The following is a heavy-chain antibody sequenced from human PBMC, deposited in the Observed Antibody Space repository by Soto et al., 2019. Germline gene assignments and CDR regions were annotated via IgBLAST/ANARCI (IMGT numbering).Heavy chain of an antibody. CDR1: GYTFTGYY. Sequence: GASVKVSCKASGYTFTGYYMHWVRQAPGQGLEWMGWINPSSGGTNYAQKFQGRVTMTRDTSISTAYMELGRLRSDDTAVYYCARVLAGRMGATSPFDYWGQGTLVTVSS. D-gene: IGHD1-26*01. V-gene: IGHV1-2*02. J-gene: IGHJ4*02. CDR2: INPSSGGT. CDR3: ARVLAGRMGATSPFDY.